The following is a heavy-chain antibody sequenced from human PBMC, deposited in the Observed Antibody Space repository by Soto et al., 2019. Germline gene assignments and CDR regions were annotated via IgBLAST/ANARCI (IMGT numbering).Heavy chain of an antibody. D-gene: IGHD3-22*01. CDR2: INPYNGVK. CDR3: ARDRLRGYDNSGFYS. Sequence: ASVKVSCKASGYSFSYYGINWVRQAPGQGLEWMGWINPYNGVKNYAQKFEERLTMTTATSTNTIYMELRSLKSDDTAIYYCARDRLRGYDNSGFYSWGQGTLVTVS. CDR1: GYSFSYYG. V-gene: IGHV1-18*01. J-gene: IGHJ4*02.